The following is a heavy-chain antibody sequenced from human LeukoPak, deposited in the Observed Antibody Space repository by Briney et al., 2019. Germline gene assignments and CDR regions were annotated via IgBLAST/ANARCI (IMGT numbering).Heavy chain of an antibody. D-gene: IGHD3-22*01. J-gene: IGHJ4*02. Sequence: GGSLRLSCAASGFTFSSYAMHWVRQAPGKGLEWVAVISYDGSNKYYADSVKGRFTISRDNSKNTLYLQMNSLRAEDTAVYYCARGSSGYYMTWGGQGTLVTVSS. CDR1: GFTFSSYA. CDR2: ISYDGSNK. V-gene: IGHV3-30-3*01. CDR3: ARGSSGYYMTW.